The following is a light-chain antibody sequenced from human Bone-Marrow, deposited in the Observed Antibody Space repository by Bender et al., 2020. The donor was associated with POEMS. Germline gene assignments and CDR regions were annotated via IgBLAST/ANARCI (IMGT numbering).Light chain of an antibody. CDR1: SSNIGAHA. V-gene: IGLV1-44*01. CDR3: AVWDDSLNGWV. J-gene: IGLJ3*02. CDR2: SSH. Sequence: QSVLTQPPSASGTPGQRVTIPCSGGSSNIGAHAVNWYQHLPGKAPKLLIYSSHRRPSEVPDRFSGSRSGTSASLAISGLQSEDEADYYCAVWDDSLNGWVFGGGTKLTGL.